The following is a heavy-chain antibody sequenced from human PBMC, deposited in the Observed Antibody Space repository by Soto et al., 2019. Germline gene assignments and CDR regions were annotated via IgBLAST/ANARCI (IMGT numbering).Heavy chain of an antibody. D-gene: IGHD2-2*01. CDR2: ISSNGGST. V-gene: IGHV3-64*01. CDR3: AREGYCSSTSCYSFDY. Sequence: EVQLVESGGGLVQPGGSLRLSCAASGFTFRNYAMHWVRQAPGQGLEYVSAISSNGGSTYYGNSVNGRFIICRDNSKNTLYLQMGSLRAEDMAVYYWAREGYCSSTSCYSFDYWGQGTLVTVSS. J-gene: IGHJ4*02. CDR1: GFTFRNYA.